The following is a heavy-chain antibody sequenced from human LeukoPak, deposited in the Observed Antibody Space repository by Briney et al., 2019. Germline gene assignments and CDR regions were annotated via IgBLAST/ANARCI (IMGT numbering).Heavy chain of an antibody. Sequence: SVKVSCKASGYAFTGYYMHWVRQAPGQGLEWMGWINPNSGGTNYAQKFQGRVTTTRDTSISTAYMELSRLRSDDTAVYYCARDSATVTTSGAFDIWGQGTMVTVSS. CDR2: INPNSGGT. J-gene: IGHJ3*02. V-gene: IGHV1-2*02. D-gene: IGHD4-17*01. CDR1: GYAFTGYY. CDR3: ARDSATVTTSGAFDI.